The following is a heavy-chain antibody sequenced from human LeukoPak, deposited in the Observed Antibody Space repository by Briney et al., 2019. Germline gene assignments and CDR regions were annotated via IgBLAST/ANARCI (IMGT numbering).Heavy chain of an antibody. Sequence: SCKASGYTFTGYYMHWVRQAPGKGLEWVAVISYDGSNKYYADSVKGRFTISRDNSKNTLYLQMNSLRAEDTAVYYCARSERGSAMVPGWFDPWGQGTLVTVSS. CDR2: ISYDGSNK. D-gene: IGHD5-18*01. V-gene: IGHV3-30*04. J-gene: IGHJ5*02. CDR3: ARSERGSAMVPGWFDP. CDR1: GYTFTGYY.